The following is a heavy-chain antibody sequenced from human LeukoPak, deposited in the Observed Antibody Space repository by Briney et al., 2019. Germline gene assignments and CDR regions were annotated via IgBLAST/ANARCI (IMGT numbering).Heavy chain of an antibody. CDR1: GFTFDDYA. D-gene: IGHD3-3*01. J-gene: IGHJ6*02. Sequence: GGSLRLSCAASGFTFDDYAMHWVRHAPGKGLEGVSGISWNSGSIGYADSVKGRFTISRDNAKNSLYLQMNSLRAEDTALYYCAKDFQRGGWDFWCGMDVWGQGTTVTVSS. CDR3: AKDFQRGGWDFWCGMDV. CDR2: ISWNSGSI. V-gene: IGHV3-9*01.